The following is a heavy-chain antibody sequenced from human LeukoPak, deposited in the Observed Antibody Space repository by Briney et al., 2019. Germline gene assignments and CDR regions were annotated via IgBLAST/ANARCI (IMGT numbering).Heavy chain of an antibody. J-gene: IGHJ3*02. CDR1: GFTFSSYS. CDR2: ISSSSSYI. D-gene: IGHD6-13*01. Sequence: GGSLRLSCAASGFTFSSYSMNWVRQAPGKGLEWVSSISSSSSYIYYADSVKGRFTISRDNAKNSLYLQMNSLRAEDTAVYYCARDRGQLVDLPPVSPFDMWGQGTMVTVSS. CDR3: ARDRGQLVDLPPVSPFDM. V-gene: IGHV3-21*01.